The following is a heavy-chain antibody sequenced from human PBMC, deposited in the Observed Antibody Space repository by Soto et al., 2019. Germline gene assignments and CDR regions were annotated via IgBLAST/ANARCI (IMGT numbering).Heavy chain of an antibody. CDR3: AREGSTSWYSYDYHGMDV. CDR1: GFTFRTYW. J-gene: IGHJ6*02. V-gene: IGHV3-7*05. Sequence: EVQLVESGGGLVQPGGSLRLSCAASGFTFRTYWLSWVRQVPGKGLEWVANINLDGSEKNYVDSVKGRFTISRDNARNSLYLQMSSLRAEDTALYCCAREGSTSWYSYDYHGMDVWGQGTTVTVSS. CDR2: INLDGSEK. D-gene: IGHD5-18*01.